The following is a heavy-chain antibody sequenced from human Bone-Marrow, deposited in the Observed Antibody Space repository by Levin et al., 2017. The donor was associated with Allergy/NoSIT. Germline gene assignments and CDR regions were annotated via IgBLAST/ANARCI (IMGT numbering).Heavy chain of an antibody. D-gene: IGHD2-15*01. CDR3: AREPPGGYCSGGSCDYFDY. CDR1: GGSFSGYY. J-gene: IGHJ4*02. V-gene: IGHV4-34*01. Sequence: GSLRLSCAVYGGSFSGYYWSWIRQPPGKGLEWIGEINHSGSTNYNPSLKSRVTISVDTSKNQFSLKLSSVTAADTAVYYCAREPPGGYCSGGSCDYFDYWGQGTLVTVSS. CDR2: INHSGST.